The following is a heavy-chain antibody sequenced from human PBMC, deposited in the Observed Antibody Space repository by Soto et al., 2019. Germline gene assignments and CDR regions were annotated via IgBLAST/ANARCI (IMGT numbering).Heavy chain of an antibody. V-gene: IGHV4-34*01. CDR1: GGSFSGYY. J-gene: IGHJ4*02. Sequence: PSETLSLTCAVYGGSFSGYYWSWIRQPPGKGLEWIGEINHSGSTNYNPSLKSRVTISMDKSKNQFSLKLNSVTAADTAVYYCASNQDFYDSSGYYYWGQGTLVTVSS. D-gene: IGHD3-22*01. CDR3: ASNQDFYDSSGYYY. CDR2: INHSGST.